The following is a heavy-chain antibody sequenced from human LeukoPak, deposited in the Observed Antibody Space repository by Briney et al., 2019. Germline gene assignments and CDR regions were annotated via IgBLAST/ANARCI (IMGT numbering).Heavy chain of an antibody. D-gene: IGHD2-21*01. CDR3: ARWHSHGRYFDY. J-gene: IGHJ4*02. Sequence: SETLSLTCTVSGGSISGYYWNWIRQPPGQGLEWIGYTSDSGGHTDYKPSLKSRVAISVDTSKNQFSPKLTFATAADTAVYYCARWHSHGRYFDYWGQGALVTVSS. CDR2: TSDSGGHT. CDR1: GGSISGYY. V-gene: IGHV4-59*01.